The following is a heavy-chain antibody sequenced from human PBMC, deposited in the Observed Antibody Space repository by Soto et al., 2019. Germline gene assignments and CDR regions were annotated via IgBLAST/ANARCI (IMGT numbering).Heavy chain of an antibody. Sequence: QVQLVQSGAEARVPGASVKVSCKASGYSFTGLDINWVRQTTGQGLEWMGWMEPSSGRTGYAQKFQGRVTITRDTSINTAYMELSSLTSDDTAFYYCARGLTAQVDYWGQGTLVTVSS. CDR2: MEPSSGRT. D-gene: IGHD2-21*02. CDR1: GYSFTGLD. CDR3: ARGLTAQVDY. V-gene: IGHV1-8*01. J-gene: IGHJ4*02.